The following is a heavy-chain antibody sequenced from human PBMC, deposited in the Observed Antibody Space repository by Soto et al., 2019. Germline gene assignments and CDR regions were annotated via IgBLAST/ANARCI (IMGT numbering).Heavy chain of an antibody. CDR3: ARRVVAGPFDY. CDR2: IYYSGST. V-gene: IGHV4-39*01. D-gene: IGHD6-19*01. CDR1: GGSISSSSYY. J-gene: IGHJ4*02. Sequence: QLLESGPGLVKPSETLSLTCTVSGGSISSSSYYWGWIRQPPGKGLEWIGSIYYSGSTYYNPSLKSRVTISVDTSKNQFSLKLSSVTAADTAVYYGARRVVAGPFDYWVQGTLVTVSS.